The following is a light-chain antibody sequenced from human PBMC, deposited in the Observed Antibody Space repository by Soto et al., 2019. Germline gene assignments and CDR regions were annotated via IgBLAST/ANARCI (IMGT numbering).Light chain of an antibody. Sequence: QSVLTQPPSASGTPGQRVTISCSGSSSNIGRNTVNWYQHLPGTAPKLLMYSNNQRPSGVPDRFSGSKSGTSASLAISGLQSEDEADYYCAAWDDSLNGVVFGGGTQLTVL. J-gene: IGLJ2*01. CDR1: SSNIGRNT. CDR3: AAWDDSLNGVV. V-gene: IGLV1-44*01. CDR2: SNN.